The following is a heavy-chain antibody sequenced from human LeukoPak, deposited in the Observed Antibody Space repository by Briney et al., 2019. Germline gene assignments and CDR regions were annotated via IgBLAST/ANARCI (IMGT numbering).Heavy chain of an antibody. J-gene: IGHJ6*02. D-gene: IGHD2-2*01. Sequence: GGSLRLSCAASGFTFDDYAMHWVRQGPGKGPEWVSLISGEGARTYYADSVKGRFTISRDNSKNSLYLQMDSLRTEDSGLYYCAKDVVVVPNEVGMEVWGQGTTVTVSS. CDR3: AKDVVVVPNEVGMEV. CDR1: GFTFDDYA. V-gene: IGHV3-43*02. CDR2: ISGEGART.